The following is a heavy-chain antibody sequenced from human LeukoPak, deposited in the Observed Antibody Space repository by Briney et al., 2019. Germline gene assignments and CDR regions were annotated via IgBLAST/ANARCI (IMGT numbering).Heavy chain of an antibody. CDR3: AREGSSGDGMDV. CDR2: ISSSSSYI. CDR1: GFTFSSYS. D-gene: IGHD6-19*01. V-gene: IGHV3-21*01. J-gene: IGHJ6*02. Sequence: GGSLRLSCAASGFTFSSYSMNWVRQAPGKGLEWVSSISSSSSYIYYADSVKGRFTISRDNAKNSLYLQMNSLRAEDTAVYYCAREGSSGDGMDVGGQGTTVTVSS.